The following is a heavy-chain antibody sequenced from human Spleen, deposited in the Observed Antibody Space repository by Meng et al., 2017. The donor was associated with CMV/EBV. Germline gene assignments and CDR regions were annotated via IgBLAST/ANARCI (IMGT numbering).Heavy chain of an antibody. Sequence: GGSLRLSCAASGFTFSSYAMSWVRQAPGKGLEWVSAISGSGGSTYYADSLKGRFTISRDNSKNTLYLQMNSLRAEDTAVYYCARDTVYCSSTSCYEQNYYCYGMDVWGQGTTVTVSS. CDR3: ARDTVYCSSTSCYEQNYYCYGMDV. CDR1: GFTFSSYA. V-gene: IGHV3-23*01. J-gene: IGHJ6*02. D-gene: IGHD2-2*01. CDR2: ISGSGGST.